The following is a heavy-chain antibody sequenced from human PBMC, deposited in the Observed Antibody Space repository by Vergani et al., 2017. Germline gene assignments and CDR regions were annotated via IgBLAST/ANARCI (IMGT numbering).Heavy chain of an antibody. V-gene: IGHV3-33*08. D-gene: IGHD2-2*01. J-gene: IGHJ4*02. Sequence: VQLLESGGGLVQPGGSLRLSCAASGFTFSSYAMSWVRQAPGKGLEWVAVIWYDGSNKYYADSVKGRFTISRDNSKNTLYLQMNSLRAEDTAVYYCARDEYCSSTSCYFERGYFDYWGQGTLVTVSS. CDR1: GFTFSSYA. CDR2: IWYDGSNK. CDR3: ARDEYCSSTSCYFERGYFDY.